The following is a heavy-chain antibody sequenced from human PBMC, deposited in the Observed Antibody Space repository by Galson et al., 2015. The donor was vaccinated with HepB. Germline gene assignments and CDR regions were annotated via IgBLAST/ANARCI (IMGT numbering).Heavy chain of an antibody. CDR3: ATRSGASGWYSYFQH. CDR2: MSDSGDNT. CDR1: GFTFSSYA. V-gene: IGHV3-23*01. D-gene: IGHD6-19*01. J-gene: IGHJ1*01. Sequence: SLRLSCAASGFTFSSYAIMWVRQAPGKGLEWVSGMSDSGDNTFYADPVKGRFTISRDISKNTVYLQMNSLRVEDTAVYYCATRSGASGWYSYFQHWGQGTLVTVSS.